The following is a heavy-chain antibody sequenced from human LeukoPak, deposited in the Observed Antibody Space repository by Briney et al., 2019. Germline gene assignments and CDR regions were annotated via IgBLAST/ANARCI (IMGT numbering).Heavy chain of an antibody. CDR3: AKDKELYSSGYYYFDY. Sequence: PGRSLRLSCAASGFTFSSYGMHWVRQAPGKGLEWVAVISYDGSNKYYADSVKGRFTISRDNSKNTLYLQMNSLRAEDTAVYYCAKDKELYSSGYYYFDYWGQGTLVTVSS. D-gene: IGHD6-19*01. J-gene: IGHJ4*02. CDR2: ISYDGSNK. V-gene: IGHV3-30*18. CDR1: GFTFSSYG.